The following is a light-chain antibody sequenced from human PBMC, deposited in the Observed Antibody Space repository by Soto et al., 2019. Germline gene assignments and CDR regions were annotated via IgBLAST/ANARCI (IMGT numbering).Light chain of an antibody. CDR2: DAS. J-gene: IGKJ1*01. CDR3: QQYGSSPVT. CDR1: QSVSSY. V-gene: IGKV3-20*01. Sequence: EIVLTQSPATLSLSPGERATLSCRASQSVSSYLAWYQQKPGQAPRLLIYDASNRATGIPDRFSGSGSGTNFTLTISRLEPEDFAVYYCQQYGSSPVTFGQGTKVDIK.